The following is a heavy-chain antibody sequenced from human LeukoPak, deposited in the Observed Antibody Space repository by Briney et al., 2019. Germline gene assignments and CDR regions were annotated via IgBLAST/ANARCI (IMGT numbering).Heavy chain of an antibody. CDR2: IRYDGTNK. D-gene: IGHD3-22*01. J-gene: IGHJ4*02. CDR1: GFTFSSYA. CDR3: AKESESYDSSGSTFDY. V-gene: IGHV3-30*02. Sequence: GGSLRLSCAASGFTFSSYAMDWVRQAPGKGLEWVAFIRYDGTNKYYADSVKGRFTISRDKSKNTLYLQMNSLRAEDTAVYYCAKESESYDSSGSTFDYWGQGTLVTVSS.